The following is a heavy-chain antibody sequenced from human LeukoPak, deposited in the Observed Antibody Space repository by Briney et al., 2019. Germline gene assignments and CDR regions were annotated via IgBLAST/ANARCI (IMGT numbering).Heavy chain of an antibody. CDR3: ARHGPYSNYAY. V-gene: IGHV4-39*01. CDR1: GGSISSSSYY. CDR2: IYYSGST. Sequence: LETLSLTCTVSGGSISSSSYYWGWIRQPPGKGLEWIGSIYYSGSTYYNPSLKSRVTISVDTSKNQFSLKLSSVTAADTAVYYCARHGPYSNYAYWGQGTLVTVSS. D-gene: IGHD4-11*01. J-gene: IGHJ4*02.